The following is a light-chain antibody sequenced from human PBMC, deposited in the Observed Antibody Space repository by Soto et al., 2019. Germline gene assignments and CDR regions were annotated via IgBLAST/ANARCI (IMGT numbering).Light chain of an antibody. CDR3: QQYNSFPYT. CDR1: QGISSW. J-gene: IGKJ2*01. Sequence: DIQMTQSPSTLSASVGDRVTVTCRASQGISSWLAWYQKKPGEAPNLLIYDASNLEGGIPSRFSGSGSGTDFTLTISSLQPDDFVIYYCQQYNSFPYTFGQGTKLDIK. CDR2: DAS. V-gene: IGKV1-5*01.